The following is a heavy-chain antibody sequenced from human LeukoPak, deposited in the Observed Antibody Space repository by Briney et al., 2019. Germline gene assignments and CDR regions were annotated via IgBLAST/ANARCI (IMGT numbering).Heavy chain of an antibody. Sequence: ASVKVSCKASGGTFSSYAISWVRQAPGQGLEWMGWISAYNGNTNYAQKLQGRVTMTTDTSTSTAYMELRSLRSDDTAVYYCAREGVLGDYDIPLGAFDIWGQGTMVTVSS. D-gene: IGHD3-9*01. J-gene: IGHJ3*02. CDR3: AREGVLGDYDIPLGAFDI. CDR1: GGTFSSYA. CDR2: ISAYNGNT. V-gene: IGHV1-18*01.